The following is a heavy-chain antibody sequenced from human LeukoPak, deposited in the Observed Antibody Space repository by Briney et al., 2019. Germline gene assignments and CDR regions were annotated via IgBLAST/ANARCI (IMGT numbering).Heavy chain of an antibody. CDR2: IYHSGST. Sequence: PSETLSLTCTVSGGSISSTGYYWGWIRQPPGKGLEWIGSIYHSGSTYYNPSLKSRVTISVDTSKNQFSLKLSSVTAADTAVYYCARVVVGVGAFDIWGQGTMVTVSS. CDR3: ARVVVGVGAFDI. CDR1: GGSISSTGYY. V-gene: IGHV4-39*07. J-gene: IGHJ3*02. D-gene: IGHD2-2*01.